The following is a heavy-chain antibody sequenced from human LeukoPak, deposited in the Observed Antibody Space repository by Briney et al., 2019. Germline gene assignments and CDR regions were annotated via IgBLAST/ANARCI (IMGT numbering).Heavy chain of an antibody. CDR1: GYDFSTYW. D-gene: IGHD2-2*01. J-gene: IGHJ3*02. V-gene: IGHV5-51*01. Sequence: GESLKIPCKGSGYDFSTYWIGWVRQMPGQGLEWMGIIYPGDSDTRNSPSLQGQVTISADKSISTVYLQWSSLKASDTAMYYCARDGPVPATADAFDIWGQGTMVTVSS. CDR2: IYPGDSDT. CDR3: ARDGPVPATADAFDI.